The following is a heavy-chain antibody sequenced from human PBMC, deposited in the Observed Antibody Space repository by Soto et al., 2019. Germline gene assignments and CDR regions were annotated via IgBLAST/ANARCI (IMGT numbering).Heavy chain of an antibody. D-gene: IGHD6-19*01. V-gene: IGHV3-21*01. CDR1: GFTFSSYS. CDR2: ISSSSSYI. Sequence: GGSLRLSCAASGFTFSSYSMNWVRQAPGKGLEWVSSISSSSSYIYYADSVKGRFTISRDNAKNSLYLQMNSLRAEDTAVYYCARDLYSSGWYTPPDYWGQGTLVTVSS. CDR3: ARDLYSSGWYTPPDY. J-gene: IGHJ4*02.